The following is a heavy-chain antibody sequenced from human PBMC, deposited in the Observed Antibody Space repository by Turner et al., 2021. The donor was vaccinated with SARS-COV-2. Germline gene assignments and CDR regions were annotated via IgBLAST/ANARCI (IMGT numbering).Heavy chain of an antibody. CDR2: IYYSGST. V-gene: IGHV4-59*01. Sequence: QVQLQESGPGLVKPSETLSLTCTVSGDSISSYYWSWIRQPPGKGLEWIGYIYYSGSTNYNPSLKSRVTISVYTSKNQFSLKLTSVTAADTAVYYCARSGGWYFGYFDYWGQGTLVTVSS. D-gene: IGHD6-19*01. CDR1: GDSISSYY. J-gene: IGHJ4*02. CDR3: ARSGGWYFGYFDY.